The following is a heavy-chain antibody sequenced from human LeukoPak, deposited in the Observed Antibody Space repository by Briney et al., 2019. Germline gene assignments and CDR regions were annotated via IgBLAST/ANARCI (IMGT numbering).Heavy chain of an antibody. CDR3: ACGIAVAGTGLPY. Sequence: PSETLSLTCTVSGGSISSYYWSWIRQPPGKGLEWIGYIYYSGSTNYNPSLKSRVTISVDTSKNQFSLKLSSVTAADTAVYYCACGIAVAGTGLPYWGQGTLVTVSS. J-gene: IGHJ4*02. CDR1: GGSISSYY. V-gene: IGHV4-59*01. D-gene: IGHD6-19*01. CDR2: IYYSGST.